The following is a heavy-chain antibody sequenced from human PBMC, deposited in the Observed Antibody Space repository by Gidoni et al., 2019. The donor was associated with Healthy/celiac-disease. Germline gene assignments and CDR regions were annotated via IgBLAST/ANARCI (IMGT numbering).Heavy chain of an antibody. V-gene: IGHV3-9*01. CDR3: AKGASSSWYEDWFDP. CDR2: ISWNSGSI. CDR1: GFTFDDYA. J-gene: IGHJ5*02. D-gene: IGHD6-13*01. Sequence: VQLAESGGGLVQSGRPLRLSCAASGFTFDDYAMHWVQWVSGISWNSGSIGYADSVKGRFTITRDNAKNSLYLQMNSLRAEDTALYYCAKGASSSWYEDWFDPWGQGTLVTVSS.